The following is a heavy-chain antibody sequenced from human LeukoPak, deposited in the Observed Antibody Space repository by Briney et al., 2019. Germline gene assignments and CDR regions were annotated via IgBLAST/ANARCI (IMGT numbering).Heavy chain of an antibody. CDR3: ARLVGLGSSSCLDY. V-gene: IGHV4-38-2*02. J-gene: IGHJ4*02. D-gene: IGHD6-13*01. CDR1: GYSISSGYY. CDR2: IYHSGST. Sequence: SETLSLTCTVSGYSISSGYYWGWIRQPPGKGLEWIGSIYHSGSTYYNPSLKSRVTISVDTSKNQFSLKLSSVTAADTAVYYCARLVGLGSSSCLDYWGQGTLVTVSS.